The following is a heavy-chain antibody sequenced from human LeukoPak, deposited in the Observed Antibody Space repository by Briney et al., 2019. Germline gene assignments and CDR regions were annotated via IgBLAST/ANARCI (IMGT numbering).Heavy chain of an antibody. Sequence: PGGSLRLPCAASGFTFSDYYMSWIRQAPGKGLEWVSYISSSGSTIYYADSVKGRFTISRDNAKNSLYLQMNSLRAEDTAVYYCAREKEEQRTYYYYYYGMDVWGQGTTVTVSS. CDR3: AREKEEQRTYYYYYYGMDV. J-gene: IGHJ6*02. D-gene: IGHD3/OR15-3a*01. CDR2: ISSSGSTI. CDR1: GFTFSDYY. V-gene: IGHV3-11*01.